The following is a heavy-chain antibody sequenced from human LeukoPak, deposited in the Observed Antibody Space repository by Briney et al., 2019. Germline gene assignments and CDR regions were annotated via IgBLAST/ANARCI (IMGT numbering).Heavy chain of an antibody. CDR1: GYTFTDYT. Sequence: GASVKVSCKASGYTFTDYTIRWVRQAPGQRLEWMGWINSAYSNTKYSQKFQGRVTITSDTSASTAYMEVRSLTSEDTAIYYCARDSYMAAADTWFDPWGQGTLVTVSS. CDR3: ARDSYMAAADTWFDP. J-gene: IGHJ5*02. CDR2: INSAYSNT. V-gene: IGHV1-3*01. D-gene: IGHD6-13*01.